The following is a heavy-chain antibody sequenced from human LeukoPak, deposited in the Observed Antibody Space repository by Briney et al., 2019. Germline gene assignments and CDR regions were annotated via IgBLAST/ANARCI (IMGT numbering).Heavy chain of an antibody. J-gene: IGHJ3*01. CDR3: ARCTASCYANAFDV. D-gene: IGHD2-2*01. Sequence: GGSLRLSCAASGFSFNNNAMSCVRQAPGKGLEWVSAINGGGDATEYADSVKGRFTISRDNSKKTLYLQMNSLRPEDTAVYYCARCTASCYANAFDVWGQATLLTVSS. V-gene: IGHV3-23*01. CDR2: INGGGDAT. CDR1: GFSFNNNA.